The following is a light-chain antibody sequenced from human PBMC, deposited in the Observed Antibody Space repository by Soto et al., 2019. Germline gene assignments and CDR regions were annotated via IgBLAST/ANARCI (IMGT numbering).Light chain of an antibody. CDR3: QQYGSSPRT. J-gene: IGKJ1*01. V-gene: IGKV3-20*01. CDR2: GAS. CDR1: QSVSSF. Sequence: DIVLTQSPATLSLSPGERATLTCRASQSVSSFLAWYQQKPGQAPRLLIYGASIRATGIPDRFSGSGSGTDFTLTISRLEPEDFAVYYCQQYGSSPRTFGQGTKA.